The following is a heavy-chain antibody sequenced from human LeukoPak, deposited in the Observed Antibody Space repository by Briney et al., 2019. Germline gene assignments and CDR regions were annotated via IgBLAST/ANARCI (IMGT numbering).Heavy chain of an antibody. Sequence: PSETLSLTCAVYGGSFSGYYWSWIRQPPGKGLEWIGEINHSGSTNYNPSLKSRVTISVDTSKNQFSLKLSSVTAADTAVYYCARNRRANWLTISYWGQGTLGTVSS. CDR2: INHSGST. CDR3: ARNRRANWLTISY. CDR1: GGSFSGYY. V-gene: IGHV4-34*01. D-gene: IGHD7-27*01. J-gene: IGHJ4*02.